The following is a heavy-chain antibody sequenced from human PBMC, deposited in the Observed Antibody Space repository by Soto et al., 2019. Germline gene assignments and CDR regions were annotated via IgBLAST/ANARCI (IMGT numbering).Heavy chain of an antibody. CDR1: GFTFSSYS. Sequence: PGGSLRLSCAASGFTFSSYSMNWVRQAPGKGLEWVSSISSSSSYIYYADSVKGRFTISRDNAKNSLYLQMNSLRAEDTAVYYCARRRPTNDYYYYGMDAWGQGTTVTVSS. CDR2: ISSSSSYI. J-gene: IGHJ6*02. CDR3: ARRRPTNDYYYYGMDA. V-gene: IGHV3-21*01.